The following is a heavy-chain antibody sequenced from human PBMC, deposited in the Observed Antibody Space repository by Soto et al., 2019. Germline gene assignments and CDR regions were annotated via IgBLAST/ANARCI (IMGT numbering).Heavy chain of an antibody. CDR1: GYTFTSYG. CDR3: AREPGWQQLVGYYYGMDV. CDR2: ISAYNGNT. V-gene: IGHV1-18*04. D-gene: IGHD6-13*01. Sequence: ASVKVSCKASGYTFTSYGISWVRQAPGQGLEWMGWISAYNGNTNYAQKLQGRVTMTTDTSTSTAYMELRSLRSDDTAVYYCAREPGWQQLVGYYYGMDVWGQGTTVTSP. J-gene: IGHJ6*02.